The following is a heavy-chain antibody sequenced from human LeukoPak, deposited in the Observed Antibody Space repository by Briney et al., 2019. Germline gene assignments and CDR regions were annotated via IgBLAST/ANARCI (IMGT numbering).Heavy chain of an antibody. CDR2: IYTSGST. Sequence: DPSETLSLTCTVSGGSISSYYWSWIRQPAGKGLEWIGRIYTSGSTNYNPSLKSRVTISVDTSKNQFSLKLSSVTAADTAVYYCARHGGLFGELTQPWGQGTLVTVSS. D-gene: IGHD3-10*02. V-gene: IGHV4-4*07. J-gene: IGHJ4*02. CDR3: ARHGGLFGELTQP. CDR1: GGSISSYY.